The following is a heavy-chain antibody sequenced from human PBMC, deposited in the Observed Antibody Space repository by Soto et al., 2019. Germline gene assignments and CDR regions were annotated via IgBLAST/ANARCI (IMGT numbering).Heavy chain of an antibody. CDR3: ADWGSGELDY. D-gene: IGHD3-10*01. CDR2: INHSGST. Sequence: SETLSLTCAVYGGSFSGYYWSWIRQPPGKGLEGIGEINHSGSTNYNPSLKSRVTISVDTSKNQFSLKLSSVTAADTAVYYCADWGSGELDYLGQGTLVTVSS. V-gene: IGHV4-34*01. CDR1: GGSFSGYY. J-gene: IGHJ4*02.